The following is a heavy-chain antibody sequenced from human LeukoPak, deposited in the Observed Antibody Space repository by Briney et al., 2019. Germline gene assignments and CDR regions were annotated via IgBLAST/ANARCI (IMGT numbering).Heavy chain of an antibody. CDR1: GFTVSSNY. V-gene: IGHV3-53*01. CDR2: IYSGGST. Sequence: GGSLRLSCAASGFTVSSNYMSWVRQAPGKGLEWVSVIYSGGSTYYADSVKGRFTISRGNSKNTLYLQMNSLRAEDTAVYYCASQLLVYAFDIWGQGTMVTVSS. J-gene: IGHJ3*02. D-gene: IGHD2-2*01. CDR3: ASQLLVYAFDI.